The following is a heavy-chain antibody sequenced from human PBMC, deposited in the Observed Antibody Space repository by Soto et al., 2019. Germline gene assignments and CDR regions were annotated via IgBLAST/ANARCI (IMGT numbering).Heavy chain of an antibody. D-gene: IGHD4-4*01. CDR2: ISAYNGNT. Sequence: QVQLGQSGAEVKKPGASVKVSCKASGYTFTSYGISWVRQAPGQGLEWMGWISAYNGNTTSAQKLQGRVTMTTDLATCTAYMELRCLRSDDTAVYYCERVRATVTTPFAYWGQGTLVTVSA. CDR3: ERVRATVTTPFAY. J-gene: IGHJ4*02. CDR1: GYTFTSYG. V-gene: IGHV1-18*01.